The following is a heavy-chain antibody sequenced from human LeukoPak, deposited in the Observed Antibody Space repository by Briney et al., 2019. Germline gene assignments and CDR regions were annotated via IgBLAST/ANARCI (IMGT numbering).Heavy chain of an antibody. D-gene: IGHD2-2*01. CDR1: GSTFSSHT. CDR2: ISSTSSVI. Sequence: GGSLRLSCAASGSTFSSHTMNWVRQAPGRGLEWVSYISSTSSVIYYADSVKGRFTISRDNAKNSLYLQMNSLRAEDTAVYYCARNLPAADYGGQGTLVTVSS. J-gene: IGHJ4*02. CDR3: ARNLPAADY. V-gene: IGHV3-48*04.